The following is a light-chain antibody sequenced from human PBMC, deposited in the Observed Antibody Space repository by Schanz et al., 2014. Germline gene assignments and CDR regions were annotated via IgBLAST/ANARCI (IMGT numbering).Light chain of an antibody. J-gene: IGLJ3*02. Sequence: QSALTQPASVSGSPGQSITISCIGSSSDVGGYNFVSRYQQHPCKAPKLMICDVSDRPSGVTNRLSGSKSGNTASLTISGLQAEDEADYYCSSYAGSNKEVFGGGTQLTVL. CDR2: DVS. CDR1: SSDVGGYNF. V-gene: IGLV2-14*03. CDR3: SSYAGSNKEV.